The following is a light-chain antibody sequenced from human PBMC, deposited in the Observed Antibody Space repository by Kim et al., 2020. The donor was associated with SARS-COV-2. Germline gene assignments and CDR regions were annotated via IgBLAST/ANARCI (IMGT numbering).Light chain of an antibody. Sequence: QSITISCTGTSSDVSGYTYVSWYQKHPDKAPKLMIYDVTVRPSGVSHRFSGSKSGNTASLTISGLQPEDEADYYCSSYTSDNTVVFGGGTQLTVL. CDR1: SSDVSGYTY. J-gene: IGLJ2*01. CDR2: DVT. CDR3: SSYTSDNTVV. V-gene: IGLV2-14*03.